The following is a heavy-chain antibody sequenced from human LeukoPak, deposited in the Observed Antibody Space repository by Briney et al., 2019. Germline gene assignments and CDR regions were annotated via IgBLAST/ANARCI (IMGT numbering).Heavy chain of an antibody. V-gene: IGHV4-59*12. J-gene: IGHJ4*02. CDR1: GGPISWYY. CDR2: IYYSGST. Sequence: SETLSLTCTVSGGPISWYYWRWMRQPPGKGLDWMGCIYYSGSTNYNPSLKSRVTISVDASKNQFSLKLSSVTAADTAVYYCARDQAATNTQVRFCLDWGQGTLVTVPS. CDR3: ARDQAATNTQVRFCLD. D-gene: IGHD3-9*01.